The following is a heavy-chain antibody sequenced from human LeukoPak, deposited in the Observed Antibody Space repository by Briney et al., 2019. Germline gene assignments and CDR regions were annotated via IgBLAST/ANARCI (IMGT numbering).Heavy chain of an antibody. J-gene: IGHJ5*02. Sequence: GGSLRLSCAASGFTFSSYAMSWVRQAPGKGLEWVSYISSSSTIYYADSVKGRFTISRDNAKNSLYLQMNSLRAEDTAVYYCAREGVTTSWFDPWGQGTLVTVSS. D-gene: IGHD4-11*01. CDR2: ISSSSTI. CDR1: GFTFSSYA. V-gene: IGHV3-48*01. CDR3: AREGVTTSWFDP.